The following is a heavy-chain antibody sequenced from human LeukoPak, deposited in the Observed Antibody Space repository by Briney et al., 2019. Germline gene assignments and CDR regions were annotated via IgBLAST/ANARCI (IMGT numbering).Heavy chain of an antibody. D-gene: IGHD6-13*01. CDR2: INHSGST. CDR1: GGSFSGYY. CDR3: ARAKQQLVNDAFDI. V-gene: IGHV4-34*01. J-gene: IGHJ3*02. Sequence: YETLPLTCAVYGGSFSGYYWSWIRQPPGKGLEWIGEINHSGSTNYNPSLKSRVTISVDTSKNQFSLKLSSVTAADTAVYYCARAKQQLVNDAFDIRGPGTPGTVSS.